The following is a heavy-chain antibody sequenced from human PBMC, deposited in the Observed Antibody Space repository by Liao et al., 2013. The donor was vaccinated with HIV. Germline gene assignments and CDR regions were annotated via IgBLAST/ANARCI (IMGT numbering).Heavy chain of an antibody. V-gene: IGHV4-61*02. D-gene: IGHD2-15*01. CDR1: GGSVSSASYY. Sequence: QVQLQESGPGLVKPSQTLSLTCTVSGGSVSSASYYWSWIRQPAGKGLEWIGRVYVSGSTNYNPSLESRVIISLDRSKNQFSLRLTSVTAADTAIYYCVRDSYLAYCPGGSCTGLDYWGQGTLVTVSS. CDR3: VRDSYLAYCPGGSCTGLDY. J-gene: IGHJ4*02. CDR2: VYVSGST.